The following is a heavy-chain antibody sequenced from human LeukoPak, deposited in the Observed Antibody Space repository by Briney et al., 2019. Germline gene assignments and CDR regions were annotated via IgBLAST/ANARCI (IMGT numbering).Heavy chain of an antibody. CDR3: AKVPDYGDFIFDY. D-gene: IGHD4-17*01. J-gene: IGHJ4*02. CDR1: GFTFDDYA. V-gene: IGHV3-43*02. Sequence: GGSLRLSCAASGFTFDDYAMHWVRQAPGKGLEWVSLVSGDGTRTYYADSVKGRFTISRDNSKNSLYLQMNSLRTADTALYYCAKVPDYGDFIFDYWGQGTLVTVSS. CDR2: VSGDGTRT.